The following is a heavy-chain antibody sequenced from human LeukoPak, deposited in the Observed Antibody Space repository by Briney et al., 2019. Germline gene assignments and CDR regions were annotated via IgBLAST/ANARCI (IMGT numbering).Heavy chain of an antibody. J-gene: IGHJ4*02. CDR1: GFTFSSYS. CDR2: ISRSSTTI. V-gene: IGHV3-48*01. D-gene: IGHD6-13*01. CDR3: ASDPLSSSSFDY. Sequence: GGSLRLSCAASGFTFSSYSMNWVRQAPGKGLEWVSYISRSSTTIYYADSVKGRFTISRDNAKNSLYLQMNSLRAEDTAVYYCASDPLSSSSFDYWGQGTLVTVSS.